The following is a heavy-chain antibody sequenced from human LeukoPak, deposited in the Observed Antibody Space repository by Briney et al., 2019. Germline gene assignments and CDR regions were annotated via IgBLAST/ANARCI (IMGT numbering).Heavy chain of an antibody. CDR3: ARRWYTGTYYYFDL. CDR2: INGDGTTT. J-gene: IGHJ4*02. V-gene: IGHV3-74*01. Sequence: GVSLTLSCAASIFTLNTHYMHWLRQAPGKGLVWVSRINGDGTTTSYADSGRGRFTISRVNAKSTLYLEMDSLRAEDTAIYYCARRWYTGTYYYFDLWGQGTLVTVSS. D-gene: IGHD1-26*01. CDR1: IFTLNTHY.